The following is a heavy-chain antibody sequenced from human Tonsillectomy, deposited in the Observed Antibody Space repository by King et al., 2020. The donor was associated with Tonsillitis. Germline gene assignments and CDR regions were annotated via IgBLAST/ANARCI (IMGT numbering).Heavy chain of an antibody. CDR1: GYTFTGYY. CDR2: INPNSVGT. J-gene: IGHJ4*02. Sequence: LVQSGAEVKKPGASVKVSCKASGYTFTGYYMHWVRQAPGQGLECMGWINPNSVGTNYAQTFQVRVTMIRDTSISTAYMELSRLRADDTAVYYCARGALVGAHVDYWGQGTLVTVSS. CDR3: ARGALVGAHVDY. D-gene: IGHD1-26*01. V-gene: IGHV1-2*02.